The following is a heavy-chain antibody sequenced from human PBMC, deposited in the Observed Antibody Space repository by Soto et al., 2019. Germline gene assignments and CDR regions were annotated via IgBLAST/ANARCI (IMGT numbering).Heavy chain of an antibody. J-gene: IGHJ6*02. V-gene: IGHV4-39*01. CDR2: IYYSGST. D-gene: IGHD6-13*01. Sequence: QLQLQESGPGLVKPSETLSLTCTVSGGSISSSSYYWGWIRQPPGKGLEWIGSIYYSGSTYYNPSLKSRVTISVDTSKNQFSLKLSSVTAADTAVYYCARHRLAAAPMGGMDVWGQGTTVTVSS. CDR1: GGSISSSSYY. CDR3: ARHRLAAAPMGGMDV.